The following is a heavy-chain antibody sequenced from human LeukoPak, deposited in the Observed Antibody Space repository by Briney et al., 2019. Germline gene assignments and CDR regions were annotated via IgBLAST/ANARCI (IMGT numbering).Heavy chain of an antibody. V-gene: IGHV1-69*01. Sequence: GSSVNVSCKASGIFGSYVISWVRQAPGQGLEWMGGIIPVSGSTHYAQKFQGRLTITADESTSTVYMEMSSLRSEDTAMYYCAKEGNTALVTGYFDLWGRGTLVTVSA. CDR2: IIPVSGST. CDR3: AKEGNTALVTGYFDL. J-gene: IGHJ2*01. D-gene: IGHD5-18*01. CDR1: GIFGSYV.